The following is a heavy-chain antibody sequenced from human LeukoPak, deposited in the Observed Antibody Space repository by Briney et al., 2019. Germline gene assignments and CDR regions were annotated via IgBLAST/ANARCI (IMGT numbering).Heavy chain of an antibody. CDR3: ARIGGIPLGSFDI. CDR2: IYYSGSS. D-gene: IGHD2-2*02. Sequence: KPSETLSLTCTVSGGSISSYYWSWTRQPPGKGLEWIGYIYYSGSSNYNSSLKSRATISADTSKNQFSLKLSSVTAADTAVYYCARIGGIPLGSFDIWGQGTMVTVSS. V-gene: IGHV4-59*01. J-gene: IGHJ3*02. CDR1: GGSISSYY.